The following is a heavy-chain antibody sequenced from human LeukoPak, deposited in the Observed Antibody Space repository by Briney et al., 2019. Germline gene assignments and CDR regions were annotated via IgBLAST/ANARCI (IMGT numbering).Heavy chain of an antibody. D-gene: IGHD6-6*01. J-gene: IGHJ4*02. CDR3: ARGPNSGSDY. CDR1: GGSISSYY. Sequence: PSETLSLTCTVSGGSISSYYWSWIRQPPGKGLEWIGYIYYSGSTNYNPSLKSRVTISVDTSKNQFSLKLSSVTAADTAVYYCARGPNSGSDYWGQGTLVTVSS. V-gene: IGHV4-59*12. CDR2: IYYSGST.